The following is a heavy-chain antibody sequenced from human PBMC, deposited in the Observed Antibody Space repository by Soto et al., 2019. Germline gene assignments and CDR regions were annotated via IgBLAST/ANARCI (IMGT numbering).Heavy chain of an antibody. CDR3: ARDQGITTFGVYSMYYNGMDV. CDR1: GYTLTELS. CDR2: FDPEDGET. D-gene: IGHD3-3*01. V-gene: IGHV1-24*01. J-gene: IGHJ6*02. Sequence: ASVKVSCKVSGYTLTELSMHWVRQAPGKGLEWMGGFDPEDGETIYAQKFQGRVTMTKDTSTDTAYMELSSLRSDDTAVYYCARDQGITTFGVYSMYYNGMDVWG.